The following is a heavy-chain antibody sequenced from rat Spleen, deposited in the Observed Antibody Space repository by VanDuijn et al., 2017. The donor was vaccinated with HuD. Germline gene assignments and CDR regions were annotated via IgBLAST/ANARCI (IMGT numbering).Heavy chain of an antibody. CDR2: IIYDGSST. Sequence: EVQLVESGGGLVQPGRSLKLSCAASGFTFSDYAMAWVRQAPKKGLEWVATIIYDGSSTYYRDSVKDRFTVSRDNAQNTLYLQMNSLRSEDTATYYCTREGLGAGFDYWGQGIMVTVSS. CDR3: TREGLGAGFDY. CDR1: GFTFSDYA. V-gene: IGHV5-17*01. J-gene: IGHJ2*01. D-gene: IGHD5-1*01.